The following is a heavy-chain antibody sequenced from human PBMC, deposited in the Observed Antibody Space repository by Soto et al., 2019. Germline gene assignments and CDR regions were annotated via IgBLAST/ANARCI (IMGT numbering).Heavy chain of an antibody. CDR1: GDTFGSYD. V-gene: IGHV1-8*02. CDR2: MNPNSGGT. J-gene: IGHJ6*02. CDR3: ARDQSFDRNYYYGIDV. Sequence: ASVKVSCKASGDTFGSYDINWVRQASGHGLEWMGWMNPNSGGTDYAQKFRGRVTMTSNTSINTAYLDLSSLRSEDTAVYYCARDQSFDRNYYYGIDVWGQGTTVTVSS.